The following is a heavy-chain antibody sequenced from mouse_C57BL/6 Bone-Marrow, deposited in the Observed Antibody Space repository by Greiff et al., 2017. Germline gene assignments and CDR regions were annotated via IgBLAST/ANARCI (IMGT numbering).Heavy chain of an antibody. J-gene: IGHJ4*01. CDR3: TCARGATVVARAMDY. CDR1: GYTFTSYW. Sequence: EVQLQQSGTVLARPGASVKMSCKTSGYTFTSYWMHWVKQRPGQGLEWIGAIYPGNSDTSYNQKFKGKAKLTAVTSASTAYMEISSLTNEESAVYYCTCARGATVVARAMDYWGQGTSVTVSS. D-gene: IGHD1-1*01. V-gene: IGHV1-5*01. CDR2: IYPGNSDT.